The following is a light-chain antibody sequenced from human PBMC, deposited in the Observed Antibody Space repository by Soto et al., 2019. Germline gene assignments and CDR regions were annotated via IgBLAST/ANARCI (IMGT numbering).Light chain of an antibody. Sequence: ELVLTQSPGTLSLSPGERATLSCRASQSVSSSYLAWYQQKPGQAPSLLIYGASSRATGIPDRFSGSGSGTDFTLNISRLEPEDFAVYYCQQYGDSIFTFGPGTKVDIK. CDR2: GAS. CDR1: QSVSSSY. V-gene: IGKV3-20*01. J-gene: IGKJ3*01. CDR3: QQYGDSIFT.